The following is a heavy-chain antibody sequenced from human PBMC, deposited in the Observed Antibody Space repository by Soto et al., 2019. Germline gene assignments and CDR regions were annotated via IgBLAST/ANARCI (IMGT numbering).Heavy chain of an antibody. J-gene: IGHJ6*02. Sequence: QVQLVESGGGVVQPGRSLRLSCAASGFTFSSYAMHWVRQAPGKGLEWVAVISYDGSNKYYADSVKGRFTIARDNSKNTLYLEMNSLRTEDTAVYYWARERLRYNWNDLPYDYYGMDVWGQGTTVTVSS. V-gene: IGHV3-30-3*01. CDR1: GFTFSSYA. CDR3: ARERLRYNWNDLPYDYYGMDV. CDR2: ISYDGSNK. D-gene: IGHD1-1*01.